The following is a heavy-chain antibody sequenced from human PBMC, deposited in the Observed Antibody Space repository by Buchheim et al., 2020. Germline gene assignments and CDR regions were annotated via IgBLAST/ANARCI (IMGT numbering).Heavy chain of an antibody. Sequence: EVQLVESGGGLVQPGGSLRLSCPASGFTFSSYWMSWVRQAPGKGLEWVANIKQDGSAKYYVDSVKGGFTISRDNAKNSLYLQMNSLRDEDTAVYYCARTQGGAYYYDSSGYQPSYYYGMDVWGQGTT. D-gene: IGHD3-22*01. CDR1: GFTFSSYW. CDR3: ARTQGGAYYYDSSGYQPSYYYGMDV. CDR2: IKQDGSAK. J-gene: IGHJ6*02. V-gene: IGHV3-7*01.